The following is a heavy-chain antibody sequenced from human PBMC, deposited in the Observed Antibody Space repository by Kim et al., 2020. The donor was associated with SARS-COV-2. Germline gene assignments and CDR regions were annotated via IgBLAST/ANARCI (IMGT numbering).Heavy chain of an antibody. CDR3: ARGPRLPTIFGVVKKSVQSDAFDI. Sequence: SETLSLTCAVYGGSFSGYYWSWIRQPPGKGLEWIGEINHSGSTNYNPSLKSRVTISVDTSKNQFSLKLSSVTAADTAVYYCARGPRLPTIFGVVKKSVQSDAFDIWGQGTMVTVSS. D-gene: IGHD3-3*01. CDR1: GGSFSGYY. CDR2: INHSGST. J-gene: IGHJ3*02. V-gene: IGHV4-34*01.